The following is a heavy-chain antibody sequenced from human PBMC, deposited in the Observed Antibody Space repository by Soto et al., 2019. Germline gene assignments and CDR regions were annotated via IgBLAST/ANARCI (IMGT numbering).Heavy chain of an antibody. CDR2: INPNSGGT. CDR1: GDALTCYY. D-gene: IGHD6-6*01. CDR3: ARDSSSSSRRPLFDY. V-gene: IGHV1-2*04. Sequence: ASVKVSCTASGDALTCYYMQWVRHAPGQGREWMGWINPNSGGTNYAQKFQGWVTMTRDTSISTAYMELSSLRSDDTAVYYCARDSSSSSRRPLFDYWGQGTLVTVSS. J-gene: IGHJ4*02.